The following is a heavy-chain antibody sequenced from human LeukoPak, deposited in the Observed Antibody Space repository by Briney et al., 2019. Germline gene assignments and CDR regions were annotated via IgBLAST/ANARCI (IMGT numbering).Heavy chain of an antibody. J-gene: IGHJ4*02. CDR2: ISSSSSYI. CDR1: GFTSSSYS. D-gene: IGHD2-2*01. V-gene: IGHV3-21*01. Sequence: GGSLRLSCAASGFTSSSYSMNWVRQAPGKGLEWVSSISSSSSYIYYADSVKGRFTISRDNAKNSLYLQMNSLRAEDTAVYYCARASTSCYDYWGQGTLVTVSS. CDR3: ARASTSCYDY.